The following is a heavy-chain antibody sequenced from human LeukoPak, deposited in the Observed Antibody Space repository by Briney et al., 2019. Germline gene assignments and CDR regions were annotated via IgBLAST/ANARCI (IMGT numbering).Heavy chain of an antibody. CDR3: GITMVRGVKGGSYYYYYMDV. CDR2: INHSGST. J-gene: IGHJ6*03. Sequence: PSETLSLTCAVYGGSFSGYYWSWIRQPPGKGLEWIGEINHSGSTNYNPSLKSRVTISVDTSKNQFSLKLSSVTAADTAVYYCGITMVRGVKGGSYYYYYMDVWGKGTTVTVSS. V-gene: IGHV4-34*01. CDR1: GGSFSGYY. D-gene: IGHD3-10*01.